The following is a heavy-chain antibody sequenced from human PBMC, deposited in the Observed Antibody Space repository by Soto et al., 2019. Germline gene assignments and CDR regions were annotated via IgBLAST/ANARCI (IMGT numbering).Heavy chain of an antibody. Sequence: SETLSLTCAVSGGSFNSNYWTWVRQPPGKGLEWIGEINHSGSTNYNPSLKSRVTISVDTSKNQFSLNLISVTAADTAVHYCLSARFDCWGQGTLVTVSS. D-gene: IGHD6-19*01. V-gene: IGHV4-34*01. CDR2: INHSGST. CDR3: LSARFDC. J-gene: IGHJ4*02. CDR1: GGSFNSNY.